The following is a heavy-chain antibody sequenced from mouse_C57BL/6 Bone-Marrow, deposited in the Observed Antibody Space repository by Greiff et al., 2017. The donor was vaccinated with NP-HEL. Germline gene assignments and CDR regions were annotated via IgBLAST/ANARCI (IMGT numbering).Heavy chain of an antibody. V-gene: IGHV1-50*01. J-gene: IGHJ3*01. Sequence: VQLQQPGAELVKPGASVKLSCTASGYTFTSYWMPWVKQRPGQGLEWIGEIDPSDSYTNYNQKFKGKATLTVDTSSSPAYMQLSSLTSEDSAVYYCARRDDYDGAYWGQGTLVTVSA. D-gene: IGHD2-4*01. CDR3: ARRDDYDGAY. CDR2: IDPSDSYT. CDR1: GYTFTSYW.